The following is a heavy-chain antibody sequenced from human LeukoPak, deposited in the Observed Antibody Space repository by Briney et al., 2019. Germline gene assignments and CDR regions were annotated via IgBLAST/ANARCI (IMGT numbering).Heavy chain of an antibody. CDR3: ATPRGDCRGNSCYVY. CDR1: GFTFSNYA. Sequence: PGGSLRLSCAASGFTFSNYAMTWVRQAPGKGLEWVSFISDSGDSAYYADSVKGRFTISRDNSKNTLYLQMNSLRAEDTAVYYCATPRGDCRGNSCYVYWGQGTLVTVSS. D-gene: IGHD2-15*01. V-gene: IGHV3-23*01. J-gene: IGHJ4*02. CDR2: ISDSGDSA.